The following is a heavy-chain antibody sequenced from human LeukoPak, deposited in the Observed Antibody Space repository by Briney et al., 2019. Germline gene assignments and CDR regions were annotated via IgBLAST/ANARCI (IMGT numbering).Heavy chain of an antibody. CDR3: AILERDYSDY. V-gene: IGHV4-34*01. CDR1: GGSFSGYY. CDR2: INHSGST. J-gene: IGHJ4*02. Sequence: KASETLSLTCAVYGGSFSGYYWSWIRQPPGKGLEWIGEINHSGSTNYNPSLKSRVTISVDTSKNQFSLKLSSVTAADTAVYYCAILERDYSDYWGQGTLVTVSS.